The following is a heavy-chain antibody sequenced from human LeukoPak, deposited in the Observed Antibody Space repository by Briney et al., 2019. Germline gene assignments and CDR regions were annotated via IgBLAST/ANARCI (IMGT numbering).Heavy chain of an antibody. Sequence: GGSLRLSCAASGFTFSSCGMHWVRQAPGKGLEWVAVISYDGSNKYYADSVKGRFTISRDNSKNTLYLQMNSLRAEDTAVYYCAKCLSLRCGELSGNNVWGQGTTVTVSS. J-gene: IGHJ6*02. V-gene: IGHV3-30*18. D-gene: IGHD3-10*01. CDR2: ISYDGSNK. CDR3: AKCLSLRCGELSGNNV. CDR1: GFTFSSCG.